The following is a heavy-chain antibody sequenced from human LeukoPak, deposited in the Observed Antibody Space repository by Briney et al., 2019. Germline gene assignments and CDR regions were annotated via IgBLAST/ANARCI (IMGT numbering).Heavy chain of an antibody. CDR2: INPSGGST. V-gene: IGHV1-46*01. Sequence: ASVKVSRKASGYTFTSYYMHWVRQAPGQGLEWMGIINPSGGSTSYAQKFQGRVTMTRDTSTSTVYMELSSLRSEDTAVYYCARDRPIAAAGNYYYYGMDVWGQGTTVTVSS. CDR3: ARDRPIAAAGNYYYYGMDV. CDR1: GYTFTSYY. J-gene: IGHJ6*02. D-gene: IGHD6-13*01.